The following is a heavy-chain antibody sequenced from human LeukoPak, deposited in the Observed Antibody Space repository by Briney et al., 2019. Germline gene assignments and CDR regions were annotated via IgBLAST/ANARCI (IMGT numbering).Heavy chain of an antibody. CDR1: GYTFTSYY. J-gene: IGHJ4*02. CDR3: ARVAGPGYSYGDYYFDY. D-gene: IGHD5-18*01. Sequence: VASVKVSCKASGYTFTSYYIHWVRQAPGQGLEWMGIINPSGGSTSYAQKFQGRVTMTRDTSTSTVYMELSSLRSEDTAVYYCARVAGPGYSYGDYYFDYWGQGTLVTVSS. V-gene: IGHV1-46*01. CDR2: INPSGGST.